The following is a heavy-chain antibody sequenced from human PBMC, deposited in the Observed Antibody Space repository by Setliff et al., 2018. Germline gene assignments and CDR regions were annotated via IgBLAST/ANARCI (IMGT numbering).Heavy chain of an antibody. CDR1: GGTFSKYA. J-gene: IGHJ4*02. CDR2: IIPMFGTT. CDR3: AREKFYYDGSGYYFDY. Sequence: SVKVSCKAPGGTFSKYAIAWVRQAPGQGLEWMGGIIPMFGTTNYAQNFQGRVTITADESTTTAYMGLSSLRSDDTAVYYCAREKFYYDGSGYYFDYWGQGTLVTVSS. D-gene: IGHD3-22*01. V-gene: IGHV1-69*13.